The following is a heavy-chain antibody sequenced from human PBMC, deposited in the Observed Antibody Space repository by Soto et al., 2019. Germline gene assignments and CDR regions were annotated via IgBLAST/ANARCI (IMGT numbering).Heavy chain of an antibody. D-gene: IGHD2-15*01. CDR3: ERGISGGRHFDY. Sequence: QVQLQESGPGLVKPSGTLSLTCAVSGGSISSSNWWSWVRQPPGKGLEWIGEIYHSGSTNYNPSRKRLVTISVNKSKNQSSLKLSSVTAAATAVYYCERGISGGRHFDYGGQGTLVTVSS. V-gene: IGHV4-4*02. CDR1: GGSISSSNW. CDR2: IYHSGST. J-gene: IGHJ4*02.